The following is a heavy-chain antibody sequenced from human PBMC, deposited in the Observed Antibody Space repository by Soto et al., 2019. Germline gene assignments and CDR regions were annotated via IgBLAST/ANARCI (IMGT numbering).Heavy chain of an antibody. J-gene: IGHJ6*02. CDR3: ARGREKIYYYYGMDV. CDR2: INHSGST. V-gene: IGHV4-34*01. Sequence: QVQLQQWGAGLLKPSETLSLTCAVYGGSFSGYYWSWIRQPPGKGLEWIGEINHSGSTNYNPSLKSRVTISVATSKNQFSLKLSSVTAADTAVYYCARGREKIYYYYGMDVWGQGTTVTVSS. D-gene: IGHD1-26*01. CDR1: GGSFSGYY.